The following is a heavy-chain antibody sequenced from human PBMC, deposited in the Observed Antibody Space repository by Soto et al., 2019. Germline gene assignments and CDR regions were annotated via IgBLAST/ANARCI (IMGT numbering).Heavy chain of an antibody. Sequence: EVQLVESGGGLVQPGRSLRLSCAASGFTFDDYAMHWVRQAPGKGLEWVSGISWNSGSIGYADSVKGRFTISRDNAKNSLYLQMNSLRAEDTALYYCAKEVAWNYGEGYFDYWGQGTLVTVSS. J-gene: IGHJ4*02. D-gene: IGHD1-7*01. CDR1: GFTFDDYA. CDR2: ISWNSGSI. CDR3: AKEVAWNYGEGYFDY. V-gene: IGHV3-9*01.